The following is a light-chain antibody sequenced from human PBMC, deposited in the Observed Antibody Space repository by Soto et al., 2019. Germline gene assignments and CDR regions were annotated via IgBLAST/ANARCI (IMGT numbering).Light chain of an antibody. V-gene: IGKV1-5*01. CDR3: QQANSFPIT. Sequence: IQLTQSPSTLSASVGYRVTITCRASQSISSWLAWYQQKPGKAPKLLIYDASSLESGVPSRFSGSGSGTDFTLTISSLQPEDFATYYCQQANSFPITFGQGTQREIK. CDR1: QSISSW. CDR2: DAS. J-gene: IGKJ5*01.